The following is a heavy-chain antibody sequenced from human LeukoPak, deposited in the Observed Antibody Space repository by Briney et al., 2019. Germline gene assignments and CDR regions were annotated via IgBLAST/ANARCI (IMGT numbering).Heavy chain of an antibody. Sequence: SETLSLTCTVSGGSISSSTYYWGWIRQPPGKGLEWIGSMYYSGSTYYNPSLKSRVTISVGTSKNQFSLKLSSVTAADTALYYCASYSSSWYGFDYWGQGTLVTVSS. CDR1: GGSISSSTYY. CDR2: MYYSGST. J-gene: IGHJ4*02. D-gene: IGHD6-13*01. V-gene: IGHV4-39*07. CDR3: ASYSSSWYGFDY.